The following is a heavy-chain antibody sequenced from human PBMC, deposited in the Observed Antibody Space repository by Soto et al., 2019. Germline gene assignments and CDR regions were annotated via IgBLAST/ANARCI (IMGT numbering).Heavy chain of an antibody. J-gene: IGHJ4*02. Sequence: GASGKVSCKASGGTFSRYGISWGGQAPGKRGEWMGWINAGNGNTKYSQKFQGRVTITRDTSASTAYMELSSLRSEATAVYSCARSVGAAAGIPSHFDYWGQGTLVPVSS. D-gene: IGHD6-13*01. CDR1: GGTFSRYG. CDR2: INAGNGNT. CDR3: ARSVGAAAGIPSHFDY. V-gene: IGHV1-3*01.